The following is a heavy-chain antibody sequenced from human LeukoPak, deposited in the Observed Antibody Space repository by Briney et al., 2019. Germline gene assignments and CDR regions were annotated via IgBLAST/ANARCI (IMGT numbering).Heavy chain of an antibody. D-gene: IGHD3-10*01. J-gene: IGHJ4*02. CDR1: GGSISSSSYY. V-gene: IGHV4-39*07. CDR2: IYYSGST. Sequence: SETLSLTCTVSGGSISSSSYYWGWIRQPPGKGLEWIGSIYYSGSTYYNPSLKSRVTISVDTSKNQFSLKLSSVTAADTAVYYCARDQRDYYGSGSYYMGDYWGQGTLVTVSS. CDR3: ARDQRDYYGSGSYYMGDY.